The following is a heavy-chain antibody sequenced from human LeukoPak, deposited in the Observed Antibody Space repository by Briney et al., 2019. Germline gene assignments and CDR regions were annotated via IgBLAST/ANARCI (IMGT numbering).Heavy chain of an antibody. CDR3: ARGRGIVGATSGSI. V-gene: IGHV1-8*01. D-gene: IGHD1-26*01. J-gene: IGHJ4*02. CDR2: MNPNSGNT. Sequence: ASVKVSCKASGYTFTSSDINWVRQATGQGLEWMGWMNPNSGNTGYAQKFQGRVTKTRNTSISTAYMELSSLRSEDTAVYYCARGRGIVGATSGSIWGQGTLVTVSS. CDR1: GYTFTSSD.